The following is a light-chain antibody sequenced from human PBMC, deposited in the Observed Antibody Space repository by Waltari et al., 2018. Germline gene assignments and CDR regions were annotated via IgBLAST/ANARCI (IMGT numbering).Light chain of an antibody. Sequence: QSVLTQPPSASGTPGQRVTIPCSGRSPNIGTSYFYCYHQLPGTAPKLLIYRNNQRPSGVPDRFSGSKSGTSASLAISGLRSEDEADYYCAVWDDSLTGQVIFGGGTKLTVL. V-gene: IGLV1-47*01. CDR2: RNN. CDR3: AVWDDSLTGQVI. J-gene: IGLJ2*01. CDR1: SPNIGTSY.